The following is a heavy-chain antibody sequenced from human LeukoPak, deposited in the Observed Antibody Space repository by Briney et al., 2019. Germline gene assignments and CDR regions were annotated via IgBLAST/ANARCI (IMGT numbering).Heavy chain of an antibody. J-gene: IGHJ4*02. CDR1: GFTFSSYA. Sequence: GGSLRLSCAASGFTFSSYAMSWVRQAPGKGLEWVSAISGSGGSTYYADSVKGRFTISRDNSKNTLYLQMNSLRAEDTAVYYCAKDRVGPAKVVVISYYFDYWGQGTLVTVSS. D-gene: IGHD3-22*01. CDR2: ISGSGGST. V-gene: IGHV3-23*01. CDR3: AKDRVGPAKVVVISYYFDY.